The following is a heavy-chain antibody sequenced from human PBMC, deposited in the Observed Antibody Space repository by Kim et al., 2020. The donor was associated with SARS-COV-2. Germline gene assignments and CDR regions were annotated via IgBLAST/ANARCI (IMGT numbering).Heavy chain of an antibody. J-gene: IGHJ4*02. Sequence: ASVKVSCKASGYTFTSYAMHWVRQAPGQRLEWMGWINAGNGNTKYSQKFQGRVTITRDTSASTAYMELSSLRSEDTAVYYCARELLWFGDTIVGGFDYWGQGTLVTVSS. CDR2: INAGNGNT. CDR1: GYTFTSYA. CDR3: ARELLWFGDTIVGGFDY. V-gene: IGHV1-3*01. D-gene: IGHD3-10*01.